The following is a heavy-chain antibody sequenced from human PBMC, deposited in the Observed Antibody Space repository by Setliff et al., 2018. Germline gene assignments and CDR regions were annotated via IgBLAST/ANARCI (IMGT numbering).Heavy chain of an antibody. Sequence: GASVKVSCKASGYSFTNYAINWVRQARGQGLEWMGWINTKTGYPVYAQGFTGRFVFSLDTSVSTAYLQIRSLMAEDTAVYYCAREIVGNSWYDYWGQGTPVTVSS. J-gene: IGHJ4*02. CDR1: GYSFTNYA. V-gene: IGHV7-4-1*02. CDR3: AREIVGNSWYDY. CDR2: INTKTGYP. D-gene: IGHD6-13*01.